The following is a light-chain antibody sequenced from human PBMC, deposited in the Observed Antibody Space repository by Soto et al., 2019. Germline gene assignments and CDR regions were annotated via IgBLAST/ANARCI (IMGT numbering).Light chain of an antibody. CDR1: SSDVGGYVY. V-gene: IGLV2-8*01. Sequence: QSALTQPPSASGSPGQSVTISCTGTSSDVGGYVYVSWYQQYPGKAPKLIIYEVNKRNSSVPDRFSGSKSGNTASLTVSGLQAEDEADYYCSSYAGRNIDVVFGGGTQLTVL. CDR3: SSYAGRNIDVV. CDR2: EVN. J-gene: IGLJ7*01.